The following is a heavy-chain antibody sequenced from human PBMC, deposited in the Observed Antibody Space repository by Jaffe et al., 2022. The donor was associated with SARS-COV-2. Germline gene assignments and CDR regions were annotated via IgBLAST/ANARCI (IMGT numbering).Heavy chain of an antibody. D-gene: IGHD6-13*01. Sequence: QVQLVESGGDVVQPGRSLRLSCAASGFTFSTYGMHWVRQSPGKGLEWVAVISFDGNNAYYADSVKGRFIISRDNSRNTVYLQMNSLRPEDKAVYFCAKEGYRGSSWYWFDPRGQGTPVTVSS. CDR1: GFTFSTYG. V-gene: IGHV3-30*18. CDR3: AKEGYRGSSWYWFDP. J-gene: IGHJ5*02. CDR2: ISFDGNNA.